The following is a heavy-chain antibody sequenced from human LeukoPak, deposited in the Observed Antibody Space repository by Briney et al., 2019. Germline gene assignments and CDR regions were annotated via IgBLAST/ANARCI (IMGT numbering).Heavy chain of an antibody. D-gene: IGHD6-19*01. J-gene: IGHJ4*02. CDR1: GYTFSNYD. CDR3: ARDRVGVGGNGWEN. CDR2: MSPNSGNT. V-gene: IGHV1-8*01. Sequence: ASVKVSCKASGYTFSNYDINWVRQATGQGLEWIGWMSPNSGNTGYVKKFQGRVTMTRDTSIGTAYMELSSLTSEDTAIYYCARDRVGVGGNGWENWDQGTLVTVSS.